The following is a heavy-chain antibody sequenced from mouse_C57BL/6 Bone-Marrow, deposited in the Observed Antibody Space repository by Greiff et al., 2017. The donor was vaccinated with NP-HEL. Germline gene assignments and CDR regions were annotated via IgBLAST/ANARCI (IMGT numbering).Heavy chain of an antibody. Sequence: QVQLKQSGAELVRPGTSVKVSCKASGYAFTNYLIEWVKQRPGQGLEWIGVINPGSGGTNYNEKFKGKATLTADKSSSTAYMQLSSLTSEDSAVYFCARCLYGSSYVGYFDVWGTGTTVTVSS. CDR1: GYAFTNYL. CDR2: INPGSGGT. D-gene: IGHD1-1*01. V-gene: IGHV1-54*01. CDR3: ARCLYGSSYVGYFDV. J-gene: IGHJ1*03.